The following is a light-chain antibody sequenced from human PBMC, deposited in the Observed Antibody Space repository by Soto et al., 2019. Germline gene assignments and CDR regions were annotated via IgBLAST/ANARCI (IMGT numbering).Light chain of an antibody. J-gene: IGKJ1*01. V-gene: IGKV1-9*01. CDR1: QSISSY. Sequence: DIQLTQSPSFLSASVGDRVTITCRASQSISSYLAWYQQIPGKAPKLLIFAASTLQSGVPSRFSGSGSGTEFTLTISDLQPEDFATYYCQRLQAFGQGTRVEMK. CDR3: QRLQA. CDR2: AAS.